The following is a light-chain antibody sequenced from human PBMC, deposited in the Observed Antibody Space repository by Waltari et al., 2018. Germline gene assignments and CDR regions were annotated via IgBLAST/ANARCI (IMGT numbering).Light chain of an antibody. V-gene: IGKV3-11*01. J-gene: IGKJ2*01. CDR2: DAS. Sequence: MWLKRSQPPRPLSPGERPTLSCRASQSVNNYLAWYQQKPGQAPRLLIYDASNRATGIPARFSGSGSGTDFTLTISSLEPEDFAVYYCQQRSNWPRTFGQGSKLEIK. CDR1: QSVNNY. CDR3: QQRSNWPRT.